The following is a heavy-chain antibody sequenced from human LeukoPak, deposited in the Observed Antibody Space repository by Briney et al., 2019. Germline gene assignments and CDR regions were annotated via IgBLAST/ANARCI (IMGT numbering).Heavy chain of an antibody. Sequence: KPSETLSLTCAVSGGSISSSNWWSWVRQPPGKGLEWIGEIYHSGSTNYNPSLKSRVTISVDKSKNQFSLKLSSVTAADTAVYYCARDPRYCSSTSCSLGAFDIWGQGTMVTVSS. J-gene: IGHJ3*02. CDR1: GGSISSSNW. D-gene: IGHD2-2*01. CDR2: IYHSGST. V-gene: IGHV4-4*02. CDR3: ARDPRYCSSTSCSLGAFDI.